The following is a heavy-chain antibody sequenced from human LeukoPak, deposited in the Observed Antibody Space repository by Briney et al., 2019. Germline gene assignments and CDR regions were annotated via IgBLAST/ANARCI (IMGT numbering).Heavy chain of an antibody. J-gene: IGHJ3*02. V-gene: IGHV2-70*04. CDR1: GFSLSTSGMR. CDR2: VDRDDDK. CDR3: ARTYRSSGYAFDI. Sequence: SGPTLVNPTQTLTLTCTFSGFSLSTSGMRVSWIRQPPGKALEWLARVDRDDDKFYSTSLKTRLTISKDTSKNQVVLTMTNMDPVDTATYYCARTYRSSGYAFDIWGQGTMVTVSS. D-gene: IGHD3-22*01.